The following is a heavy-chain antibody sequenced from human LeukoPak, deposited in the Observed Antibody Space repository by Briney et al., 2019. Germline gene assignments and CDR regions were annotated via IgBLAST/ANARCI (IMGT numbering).Heavy chain of an antibody. Sequence: PGGSLRLSCAASVFTFSGYWMHWVRQAPGKGLVWVSRINSDGYSITYADSVRGRFTISRDNAKNTLYLQMNSLIAEDTAVYFCTRAGYSSGFDSWGQGTLVTVSS. V-gene: IGHV3-74*03. CDR3: TRAGYSSGFDS. D-gene: IGHD6-19*01. J-gene: IGHJ5*01. CDR2: INSDGYSI. CDR1: VFTFSGYW.